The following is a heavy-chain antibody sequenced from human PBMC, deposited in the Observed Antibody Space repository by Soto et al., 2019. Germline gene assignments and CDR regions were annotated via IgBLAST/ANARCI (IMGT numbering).Heavy chain of an antibody. Sequence: QVQLQESGPGLVKPSETLSLTCTVSGGSISPYYWNWIRQPPGKGLEWIGYIYYTESTNYSPSLKSRVNMSVDTSKNQFSLKLKSVTAADTAVYYCARDRGSNLGLNDAFDIWGQWTVVTVSA. V-gene: IGHV4-59*01. D-gene: IGHD7-27*01. J-gene: IGHJ3*02. CDR2: IYYTEST. CDR3: ARDRGSNLGLNDAFDI. CDR1: GGSISPYY.